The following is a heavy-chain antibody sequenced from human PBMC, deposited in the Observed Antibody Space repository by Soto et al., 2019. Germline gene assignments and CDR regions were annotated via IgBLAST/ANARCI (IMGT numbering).Heavy chain of an antibody. Sequence: GGSLRLSCAASGFTFSSYSMNWVRQAPGKGLEWVSYISSSSSTIYYADSVKGRFTISRDNAKNSLYLQMNSLRDEDTAVYYCARDLETTVVNPLFDYWGQVTLVTVSS. CDR3: ARDLETTVVNPLFDY. J-gene: IGHJ4*02. V-gene: IGHV3-48*02. D-gene: IGHD4-17*01. CDR1: GFTFSSYS. CDR2: ISSSSSTI.